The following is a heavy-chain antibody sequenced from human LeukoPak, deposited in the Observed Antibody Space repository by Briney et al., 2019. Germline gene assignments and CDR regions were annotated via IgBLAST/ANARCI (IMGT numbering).Heavy chain of an antibody. D-gene: IGHD6-13*01. CDR2: IYYSGST. CDR3: SRLVAAADHAEYFQH. CDR1: GGSISSSSYY. V-gene: IGHV4-39*01. J-gene: IGHJ1*01. Sequence: KPSETLSLTCTVSGGSISSSSYYWGWIRRPPGKGLEWIGSIYYSGSTYYNPSLKSRVTISLDTSKNQFSLKLSSVTAADTAVYYCSRLVAAADHAEYFQHWGQGTLVTVSS.